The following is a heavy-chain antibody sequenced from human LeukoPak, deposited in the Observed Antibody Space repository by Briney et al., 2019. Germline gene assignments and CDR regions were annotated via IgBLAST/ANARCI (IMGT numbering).Heavy chain of an antibody. D-gene: IGHD2-2*02. V-gene: IGHV1-2*06. CDR3: ASNTDTPSDAFDI. J-gene: IGHJ3*02. CDR2: IIPNSGGT. Sequence: ASVKVSCKASGYTFTGYYMHWVRQAPGQGLEWMGRIIPNSGGTKYAQKFQGRVTMTRDTSISTAYMELSRLRSDDTAVYYCASNTDTPSDAFDIWGQGTMVTVSS. CDR1: GYTFTGYY.